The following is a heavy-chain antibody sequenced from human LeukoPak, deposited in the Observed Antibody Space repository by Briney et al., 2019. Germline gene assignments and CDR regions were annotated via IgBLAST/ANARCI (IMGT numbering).Heavy chain of an antibody. CDR1: GGSFSGYY. CDR2: IYYSGGT. D-gene: IGHD3-10*01. Sequence: PSETLSLTCAVYGGSFSGYYWSWIRQPPGKGLEWIGYIYYSGGTYYNPSLKSRVTISVDTSKNQFSLKLSSVTAADTAVYYCARMRAYYFGSGTYYPFDYWGQGTLVTVSS. CDR3: ARMRAYYFGSGTYYPFDY. J-gene: IGHJ4*02. V-gene: IGHV4-34*01.